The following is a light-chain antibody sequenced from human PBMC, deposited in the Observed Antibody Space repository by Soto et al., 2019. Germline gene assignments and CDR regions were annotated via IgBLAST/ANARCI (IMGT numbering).Light chain of an antibody. CDR3: QEYNSDYLFT. CDR2: KAS. V-gene: IGKV1-5*03. CDR1: QSISSW. J-gene: IGKJ2*01. Sequence: DIQMTQSPSTLSASVGDRVTITCRASQSISSWLAWYQQKPGKAPKLLIYKASTLEGGVPSRFSGSGSGTEFTLTIISLQPDDFATDYCQEYNSDYLFTFGQGTKVEVK.